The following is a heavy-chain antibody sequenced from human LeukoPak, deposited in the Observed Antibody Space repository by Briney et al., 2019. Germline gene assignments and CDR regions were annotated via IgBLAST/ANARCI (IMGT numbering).Heavy chain of an antibody. Sequence: GGFLRLSCAASGFTFSGYGMHWVRQAPGKGLEWVAVISYDGSNKFYPDSVKGRFTISRDNSKNTLYLQMNSLRAEDTAVYYCAKAYDYGAHTVNFDYWGQGTLVTVSS. V-gene: IGHV3-30*18. CDR3: AKAYDYGAHTVNFDY. D-gene: IGHD4-17*01. CDR2: ISYDGSNK. CDR1: GFTFSGYG. J-gene: IGHJ4*02.